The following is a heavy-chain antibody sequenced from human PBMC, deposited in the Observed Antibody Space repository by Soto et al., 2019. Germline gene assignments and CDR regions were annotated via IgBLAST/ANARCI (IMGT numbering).Heavy chain of an antibody. Sequence: QVQLVESGGGVVQPGRSLRLSCAASGFTFSTYGMHWVRQAPGKGLEWVAVIWYDGSNKYYADSVKGRFTISRDNSKNTLYLQMNSLRGDDTAVYYCASDPVAAAGTAHYLYDGLDVWGQGTTVTVSS. D-gene: IGHD6-13*01. V-gene: IGHV3-33*01. CDR2: IWYDGSNK. J-gene: IGHJ6*02. CDR3: ASDPVAAAGTAHYLYDGLDV. CDR1: GFTFSTYG.